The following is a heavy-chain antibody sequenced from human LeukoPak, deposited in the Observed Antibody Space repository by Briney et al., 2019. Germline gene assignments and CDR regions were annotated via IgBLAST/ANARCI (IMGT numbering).Heavy chain of an antibody. J-gene: IGHJ4*02. CDR2: IKQDGSGR. CDR1: GFTLSSYW. V-gene: IGHV3-7*01. Sequence: SGGSLRLSCAASGFTLSSYWMSWVRQAPGKGLEWVANIKQDGSGRNYVDSVKGRFTISRDSAKNSLYLQMDSLRAEDTAVYYCVRGGMTFDYWGQGTLVTVPS. CDR3: VRGGMTFDY.